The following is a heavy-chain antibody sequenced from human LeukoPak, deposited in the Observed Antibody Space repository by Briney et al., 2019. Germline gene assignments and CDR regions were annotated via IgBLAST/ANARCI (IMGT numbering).Heavy chain of an antibody. D-gene: IGHD6-6*01. Sequence: GGSLRLSCAASGFTFNSYWMNWVRQAPGKGLEWVSVISGSGDNTYYADSVKGRFTISRDNSKNMLYLQMNSLRAEDTAVYYCAKWKYSNSGIDDYWGQGTLVTVSS. J-gene: IGHJ4*02. V-gene: IGHV3-23*01. CDR2: ISGSGDNT. CDR3: AKWKYSNSGIDDY. CDR1: GFTFNSYW.